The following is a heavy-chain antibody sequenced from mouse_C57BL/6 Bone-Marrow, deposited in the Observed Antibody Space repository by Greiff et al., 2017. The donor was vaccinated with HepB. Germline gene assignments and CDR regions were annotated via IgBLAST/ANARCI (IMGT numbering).Heavy chain of an antibody. D-gene: IGHD1-2*01. CDR1: GYTFTEYT. CDR2: FYPGSGSI. Sequence: QVQLQQSGAELVKPGASVKLSCKASGYTFTEYTIHWVKQRSGQGLEWIGWFYPGSGSIKYNEKFKDKATLTADKSSSTVYMELSRLTSEDSAVYFCARHEVGYYGQVPYFDYWGQGTTLTVSS. J-gene: IGHJ2*01. CDR3: ARHEVGYYGQVPYFDY. V-gene: IGHV1-62-2*01.